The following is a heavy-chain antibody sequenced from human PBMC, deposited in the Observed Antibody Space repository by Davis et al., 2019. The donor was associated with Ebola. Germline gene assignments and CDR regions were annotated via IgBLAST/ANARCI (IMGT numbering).Heavy chain of an antibody. CDR3: ARVDREGVAASTAWYFDL. Sequence: MPSETLSLTCTVSGGSISSSSNYWGWIRQPPGKGLEWIGSLYYSGSTYYNPSLKSRVTISVDTSKNQFSLKLSSVTAADTAVYYCARVDREGVAASTAWYFDLWGRGTLVTVSS. CDR1: GGSISSSSNY. J-gene: IGHJ2*01. V-gene: IGHV4-39*01. CDR2: LYYSGST. D-gene: IGHD6-13*01.